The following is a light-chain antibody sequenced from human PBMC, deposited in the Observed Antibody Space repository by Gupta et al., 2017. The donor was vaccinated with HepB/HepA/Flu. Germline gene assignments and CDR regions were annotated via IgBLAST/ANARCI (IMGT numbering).Light chain of an antibody. CDR2: GAS. CDR3: QQYNNWPPLT. Sequence: EIVMTQSPATLSVSPGERATLPCRASQSVSSNLAWYQQKPGQAPRLLIYGASTRATGIPARFRGSGSGTEFTLTISSLQSEDFAVHYCQQYNNWPPLTFGGGTKVEIK. J-gene: IGKJ4*01. V-gene: IGKV3-15*01. CDR1: QSVSSN.